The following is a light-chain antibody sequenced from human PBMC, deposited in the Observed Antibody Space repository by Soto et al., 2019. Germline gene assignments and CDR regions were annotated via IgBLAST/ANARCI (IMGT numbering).Light chain of an antibody. J-gene: IGLJ3*02. CDR2: DDR. V-gene: IGLV1-40*01. Sequence: QSVLAQPPSVSGAPGQRVTISCTGSSSNIGAGYDVHWYQQLPGTAPKLLIDDDRNRPSGVPDRFSDPKSGTSASLAITGLQAEDEADYYCQSYDISLRAWVFGGGTKLTVL. CDR1: SSNIGAGYD. CDR3: QSYDISLRAWV.